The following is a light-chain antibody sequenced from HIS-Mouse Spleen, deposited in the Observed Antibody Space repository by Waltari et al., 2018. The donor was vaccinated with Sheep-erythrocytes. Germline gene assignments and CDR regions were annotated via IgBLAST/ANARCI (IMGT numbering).Light chain of an antibody. CDR1: KLGDKY. Sequence: SYELTQPPSVSVSPGQTASITCSGDKLGDKYACWYQQKPGKSPVLVIYQDSKRPSGIPERFSGSNSGNTATLTISGTQAMDEADYYCQAWDISTVVFGGGTKLTVL. CDR2: QDS. J-gene: IGLJ2*01. CDR3: QAWDISTVV. V-gene: IGLV3-1*01.